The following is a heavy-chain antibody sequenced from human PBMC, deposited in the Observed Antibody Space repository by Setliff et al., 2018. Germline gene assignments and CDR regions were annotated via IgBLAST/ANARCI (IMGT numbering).Heavy chain of an antibody. D-gene: IGHD3-10*01. J-gene: IGHJ6*03. CDR2: ICSSENTIGRICRGSNT. CDR3: AGTSRDGATYMDV. CDR1: GGSISSYY. Sequence: PSETLSLTCTVSGGSISSYYWSWIRQPAGKGLEWIGHICSSENTIGRICRGSNTHYNPSLQSRVTMSLDTSTNQFSLRLSSVTAADTAAYYCAGTSRDGATYMDVWGKGTTVTVSS. V-gene: IGHV4-4*07.